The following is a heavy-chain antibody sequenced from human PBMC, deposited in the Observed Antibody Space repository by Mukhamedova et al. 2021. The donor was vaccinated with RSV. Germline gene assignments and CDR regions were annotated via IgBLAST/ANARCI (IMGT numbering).Heavy chain of an antibody. Sequence: RQSPGKGLVWVSRIHSDGNSIIYADSVKGRFTISRDNANNTLYLQINSLRAEDTALYFCARQRAGAFDIWGQGTMVTVSS. J-gene: IGHJ3*02. V-gene: IGHV3-74*01. CDR3: ARQRAGAFDI. D-gene: IGHD1-1*01. CDR2: IHSDGNSI.